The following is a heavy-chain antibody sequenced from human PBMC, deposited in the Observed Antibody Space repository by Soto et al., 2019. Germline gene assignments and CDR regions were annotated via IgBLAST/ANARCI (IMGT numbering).Heavy chain of an antibody. CDR2: IYYSVST. J-gene: IGHJ6*03. Sequence: SETLLLTYTVFGGSISSHCGSWIRQHPGKGLEWIGYIYYSVSTNYNPSLKSRVTISVDTSKNQFSLKLRSVTASDTAVYYFPRVEAIPQGFDYYHDMDFWGKGTSVTVSS. CDR3: PRVEAIPQGFDYYHDMDF. D-gene: IGHD2-2*02. CDR1: GGSISSHC. V-gene: IGHV4-59*11.